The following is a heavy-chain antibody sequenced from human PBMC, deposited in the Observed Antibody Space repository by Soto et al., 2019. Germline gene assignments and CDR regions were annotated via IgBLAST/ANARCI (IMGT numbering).Heavy chain of an antibody. CDR1: GFTFNSYS. CDR2: ISSSSTTK. D-gene: IGHD6-19*01. V-gene: IGHV3-48*02. CDR3: ARHSGGWENWFDP. J-gene: IGHJ5*02. Sequence: EVQLVESGGGLVQPGGSLRLSCAASGFTFNSYSMNWVRQAPGKGLEWVSYISSSSTTKYYTDSVKGRFTISRDNAKNALYLQMNSRRDDDTAVYYCARHSGGWENWFDPWGQGTLVTVSS.